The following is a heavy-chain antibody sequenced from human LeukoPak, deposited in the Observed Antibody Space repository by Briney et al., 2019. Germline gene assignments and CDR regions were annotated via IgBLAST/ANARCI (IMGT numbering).Heavy chain of an antibody. D-gene: IGHD2-21*02. V-gene: IGHV3-30*02. J-gene: IGHJ4*02. CDR3: AKRDRVTEFDY. Sequence: PGGSLRLSCAASGFTFNTYGMHWVRLAPGKGLEWVALIQPDGNDKYYADSVKGRFTVSRDNSKNMLYLQLNSLRVDDTAVYYCAKRDRVTEFDYWGQGTLVTVSS. CDR2: IQPDGNDK. CDR1: GFTFNTYG.